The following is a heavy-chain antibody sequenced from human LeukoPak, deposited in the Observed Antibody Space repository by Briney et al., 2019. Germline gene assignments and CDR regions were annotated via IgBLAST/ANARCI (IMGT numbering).Heavy chain of an antibody. CDR3: ARAYSYGPPFDY. CDR1: GGTFSSYA. J-gene: IGHJ4*02. V-gene: IGHV1-69*01. D-gene: IGHD5-18*01. CDR2: IIPIFGTA. Sequence: GASVKVSCKASGGTFSSYAISWVRQAPGQGLEWMGGIIPIFGTANYAQKFQGRVTITADESTSTAYMELSSLRSEDTAAYYCARAYSYGPPFDYWGQGTLVTVSS.